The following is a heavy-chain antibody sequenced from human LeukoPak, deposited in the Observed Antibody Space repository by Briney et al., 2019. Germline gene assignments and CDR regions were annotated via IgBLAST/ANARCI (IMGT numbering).Heavy chain of an antibody. J-gene: IGHJ6*03. Sequence: GASVKVSCKASGYGISWMRQAPGQGLEWMGGIMPSLGSTNYAQKFQERITITAEKSTSTVYMELRSLRSEDTAAYYCARCRTQMWRGDFFHYYMDVWGKGTTVTISS. CDR3: ARCRTQMWRGDFFHYYMDV. CDR2: IMPSLGST. D-gene: IGHD3-16*01. CDR1: GYG. V-gene: IGHV1-69*10.